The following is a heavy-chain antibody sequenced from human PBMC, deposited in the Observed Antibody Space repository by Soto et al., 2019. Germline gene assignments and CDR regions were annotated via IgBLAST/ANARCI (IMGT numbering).Heavy chain of an antibody. Sequence: PGGSLRLSCAASGFTFSSYAMSWVRQAPGKGLEWVSAISGSGGSTYYADSVKGRFTISRDNSKNTLYLQMNSLRAEDTAVYYCASNKEGIVVDYYMDVWGKGTTVTVSS. CDR3: ASNKEGIVVDYYMDV. CDR1: GFTFSSYA. D-gene: IGHD2-2*01. J-gene: IGHJ6*03. CDR2: ISGSGGST. V-gene: IGHV3-23*01.